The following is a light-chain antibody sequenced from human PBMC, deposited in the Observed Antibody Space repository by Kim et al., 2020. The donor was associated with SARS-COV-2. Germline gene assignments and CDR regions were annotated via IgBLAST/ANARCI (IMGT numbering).Light chain of an antibody. V-gene: IGKV3-20*01. CDR3: QEYGSSSRWT. J-gene: IGKJ1*01. Sequence: PGQTAALSGRASHSVSGTYFAWYQHNPGQAPRLLTSGTYSRATGMPYRISGSASGTDLTLTIRIMESEVFAVHYSQEYGSSSRWTFGEGTNVDIK. CDR2: GTY. CDR1: HSVSGTY.